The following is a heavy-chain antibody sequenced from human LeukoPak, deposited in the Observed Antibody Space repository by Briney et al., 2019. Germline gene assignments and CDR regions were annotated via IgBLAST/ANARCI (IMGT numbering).Heavy chain of an antibody. CDR1: GGSISSYH. V-gene: IGHV4-59*01. D-gene: IGHD5-12*01. CDR3: ARATKGRSNWFDP. CDR2: IYYSGST. Sequence: PSETLSLTCTVSGGSISSYHWSWIRQPPGKGLEWIGYIYYSGSTNYNPSLKSRVTISVDTSKNQFSLKLSSVTAADTAVYYCARATKGRSNWFDPWGQGTLVTVSS. J-gene: IGHJ5*02.